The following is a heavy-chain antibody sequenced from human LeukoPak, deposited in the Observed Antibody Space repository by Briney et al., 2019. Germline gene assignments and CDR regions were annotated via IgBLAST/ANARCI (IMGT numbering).Heavy chain of an antibody. CDR3: ARDNPPHYYDSSGYHY. D-gene: IGHD3-22*01. Sequence: ASVKVSCKASGYTFTSYYMHWVRQAPGQGLEWMGIINPSGGSTSYAQKFQGRVTMTRDTSTSTVYMELSSLRSEDTAVYYCARDNPPHYYDSSGYHYWGQGTLVTVSS. J-gene: IGHJ4*02. CDR1: GYTFTSYY. CDR2: INPSGGST. V-gene: IGHV1-46*01.